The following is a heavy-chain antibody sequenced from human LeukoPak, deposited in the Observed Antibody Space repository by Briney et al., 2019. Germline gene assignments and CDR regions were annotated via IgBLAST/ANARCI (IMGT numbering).Heavy chain of an antibody. Sequence: SETLSLTCTVSGGSISTYYWNWIRQPPGKGLEWIGYIYHSGSTNYNPSLKSRVTISVDTSKNQFSLKLSSVTAADTAVYYCARALAARYYFDYWGQGTLVTVSS. V-gene: IGHV4-59*01. CDR2: IYHSGST. CDR1: GGSISTYY. D-gene: IGHD6-13*01. J-gene: IGHJ4*02. CDR3: ARALAARYYFDY.